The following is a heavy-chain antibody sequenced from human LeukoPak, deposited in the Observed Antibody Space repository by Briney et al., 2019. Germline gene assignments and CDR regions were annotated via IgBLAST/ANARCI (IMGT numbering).Heavy chain of an antibody. Sequence: GGSLRLSCAASRFTFSNYGMHWVRQAPGKGLEWVAVISYDGSNKYYADSVKGRFTISRDNSKNTLYLQMNSLRAEDTAVYYCARGIDYWGQGTLVTVSS. CDR1: RFTFSNYG. V-gene: IGHV3-30*19. J-gene: IGHJ4*02. CDR2: ISYDGSNK. CDR3: ARGIDY.